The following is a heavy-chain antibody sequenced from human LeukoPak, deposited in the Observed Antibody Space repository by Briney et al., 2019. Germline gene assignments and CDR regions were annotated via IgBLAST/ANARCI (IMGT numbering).Heavy chain of an antibody. CDR1: GFTVSSNY. CDR3: ARQEVVEDTFDI. V-gene: IGHV3-53*01. J-gene: IGHJ3*02. CDR2: IYCGGST. D-gene: IGHD2-15*01. Sequence: GGSLRLSCAASGFTVSSNYMNWVRQAPGKGLEWVSIIYCGGSTYYADSVKGRFTISRDNSKNTLYLQMNSLRAEDTAVYYCARQEVVEDTFDIWGQGTMVTVSS.